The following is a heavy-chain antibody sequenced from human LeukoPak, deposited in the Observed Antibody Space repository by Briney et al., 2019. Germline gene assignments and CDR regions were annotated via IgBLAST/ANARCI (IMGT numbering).Heavy chain of an antibody. CDR3: ASGYYDYVWGSYRYRPHFDY. V-gene: IGHV4-59*12. CDR1: GGSISSYY. Sequence: SETLSLTCTVSGGSISSYYWSWIRQPPGKGLEWIGYIYYSGSTYYNPSLKSRVTISVDTSKNQFSLKLSSVTAADTAVYYCASGYYDYVWGSYRYRPHFDYWGQGTLVTVSS. D-gene: IGHD3-16*02. J-gene: IGHJ4*02. CDR2: IYYSGST.